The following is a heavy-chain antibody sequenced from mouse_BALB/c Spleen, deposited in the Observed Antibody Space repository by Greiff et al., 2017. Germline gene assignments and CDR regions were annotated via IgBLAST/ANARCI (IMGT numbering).Heavy chain of an antibody. Sequence: EVQRVESGGGLVKPGGSLKLSCAASGFTFSDYYMYWVRQTPEKRLEWVATISDGGSYTYYPDSVKGRFTISRDNAKNNLYLQMSSLKSEDTAMYYCARNWDEDAMDYWGQGTSVTVSS. D-gene: IGHD4-1*01. CDR3: ARNWDEDAMDY. V-gene: IGHV5-4*02. J-gene: IGHJ4*01. CDR2: ISDGGSYT. CDR1: GFTFSDYY.